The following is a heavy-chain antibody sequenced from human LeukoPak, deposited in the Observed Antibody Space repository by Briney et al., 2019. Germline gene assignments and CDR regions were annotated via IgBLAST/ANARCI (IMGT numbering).Heavy chain of an antibody. CDR3: ARKNGEYYESSGYPKTPNWFDP. Sequence: KTSGTLSLTCAVSGGSISSSNWWSWVRQPPGKGLEWIGEIYHSGSTNYNPSLKSRVTISVDKSKNQFSLKLSSVTAADTAVYYCARKNGEYYESSGYPKTPNWFDPWGQGTLVTVSS. J-gene: IGHJ5*02. CDR2: IYHSGST. V-gene: IGHV4-4*02. D-gene: IGHD3-22*01. CDR1: GGSISSSNW.